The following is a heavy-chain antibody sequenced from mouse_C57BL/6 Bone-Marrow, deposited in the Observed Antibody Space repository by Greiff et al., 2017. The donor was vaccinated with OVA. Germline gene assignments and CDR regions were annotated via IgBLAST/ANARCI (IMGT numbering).Heavy chain of an antibody. Sequence: QVQLQQSGAELVKPGASVKLSCKASGYTFTEYTIHWVKQRSGQGLEWIGWFYPGSGSIKYNEKFKDKATLTADKSSSTAYMQLSSLTSEDSAVYFCARVYYYGSSEYYYAMDYWGQGTSVTVSS. V-gene: IGHV1-62-2*01. CDR3: ARVYYYGSSEYYYAMDY. D-gene: IGHD1-1*01. CDR2: FYPGSGSI. CDR1: GYTFTEYT. J-gene: IGHJ4*01.